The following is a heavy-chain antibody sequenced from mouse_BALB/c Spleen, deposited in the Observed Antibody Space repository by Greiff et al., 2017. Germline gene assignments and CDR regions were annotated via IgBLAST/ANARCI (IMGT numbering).Heavy chain of an antibody. J-gene: IGHJ4*01. Sequence: QVQLQQSGAELVRPGTSVKVSCKASGYAFTNYLIEWVKQRPGQGLEWIGVINPSTGYTEYNQKFKDKATLTADKSSSTAYMQLSSLTSEDSAVYYCATGSRGTMDYWGQGTSVTVSS. CDR2: INPSTGYT. CDR1: GYAFTNYL. V-gene: IGHV1-54*01. CDR3: ATGSRGTMDY. D-gene: IGHD1-1*01.